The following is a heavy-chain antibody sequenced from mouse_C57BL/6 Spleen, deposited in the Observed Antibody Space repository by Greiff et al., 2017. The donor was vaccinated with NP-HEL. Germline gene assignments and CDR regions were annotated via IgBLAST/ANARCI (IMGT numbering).Heavy chain of an antibody. CDR1: GYTFTSYW. J-gene: IGHJ1*03. D-gene: IGHD2-4*01. Sequence: QVQLQQPGAELVKPGASVKLSCKASGYTFTSYWMQWVKQRPGQGLEWIGEIDPSDSYTNYNQKFKGKATLTVDTSSSTAYMQLSSLTSEDSAVYYCARCHYDYDAALDVWGTGTTVTVSS. CDR2: IDPSDSYT. CDR3: ARCHYDYDAALDV. V-gene: IGHV1-50*01.